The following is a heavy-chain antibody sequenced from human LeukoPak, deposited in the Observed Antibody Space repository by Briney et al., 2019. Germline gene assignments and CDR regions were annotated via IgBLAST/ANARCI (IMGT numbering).Heavy chain of an antibody. J-gene: IGHJ6*03. Sequence: SETLSLTCTVSGGSISSYYWSWIRQPPGKGLEWIGYIYYSRSTNYNPSLKRRVTISVDTSKNQFSLKLSSVTAADTAVYYCARSLGDYGSGSFSYYYYYMDVWGKGATVTVSS. D-gene: IGHD3-10*01. V-gene: IGHV4-59*01. CDR3: ARSLGDYGSGSFSYYYYYMDV. CDR2: IYYSRST. CDR1: GGSISSYY.